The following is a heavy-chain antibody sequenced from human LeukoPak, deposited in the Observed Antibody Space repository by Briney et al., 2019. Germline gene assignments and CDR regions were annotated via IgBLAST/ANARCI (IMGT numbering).Heavy chain of an antibody. V-gene: IGHV4-39*07. D-gene: IGHD3-16*02. J-gene: IGHJ4*02. CDR2: IYYSGST. CDR1: GGSISSSSYY. CDR3: ARDVMITFGGVIVGFDY. Sequence: SETLSLTCTVSGGSISSSSYYWGWIRQPPGKGLEWIGSIYYSGSTYYNPSLKSRVTISVDTSRNQFSLKLSSVTAADTAVYYCARDVMITFGGVIVGFDYWGQGTLVTVSS.